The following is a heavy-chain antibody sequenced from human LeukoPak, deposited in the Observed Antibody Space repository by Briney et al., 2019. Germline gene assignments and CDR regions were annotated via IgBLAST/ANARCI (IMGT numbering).Heavy chain of an antibody. J-gene: IGHJ4*02. CDR3: ARALQDIVVVPALDY. Sequence: SETLSLTCTVSGVSISSGDYYWSWIRQPPGKGLEWIGYIYYSGSTYYNPSLKSRVTISVDTSKNQFSLKLSSVTAADTAVYYCARALQDIVVVPALDYWGQGTLVTVSS. D-gene: IGHD2-2*01. CDR1: GVSISSGDYY. CDR2: IYYSGST. V-gene: IGHV4-30-4*01.